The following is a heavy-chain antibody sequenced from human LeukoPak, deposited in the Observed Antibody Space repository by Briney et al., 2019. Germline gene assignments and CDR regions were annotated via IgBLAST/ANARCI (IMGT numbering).Heavy chain of an antibody. D-gene: IGHD3-3*01. CDR1: GYTFTSYG. J-gene: IGHJ5*02. CDR2: ISAYNGNT. V-gene: IGHV1-18*01. CDR3: ARDRGITIFGVVIRGNWFDP. Sequence: ASVKVSCKASGYTFTSYGLSWVRQAPGQGLEWMGWISAYNGNTNYAQKLQGRVTMTTDTSTSTAYMELRSLRSDDTAVYYCARDRGITIFGVVIRGNWFDPWGQGTLVTVSS.